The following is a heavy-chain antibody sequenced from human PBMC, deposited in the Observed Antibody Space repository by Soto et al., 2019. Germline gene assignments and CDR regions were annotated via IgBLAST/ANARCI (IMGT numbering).Heavy chain of an antibody. D-gene: IGHD3-10*01. CDR2: ISGSGDST. CDR3: AKLWRHYYGSGSFYTD. J-gene: IGHJ4*02. Sequence: EVQLLESGGGLVQPGGSLRLSCAASGFTFSSYAMNWVRQAPGKGLEWVSAISGSGDSTYYAVSVKGRFTISRDNSKNTLVLQMNSLRAEDTAVYYCAKLWRHYYGSGSFYTDWGQGTLVTVSS. V-gene: IGHV3-23*01. CDR1: GFTFSSYA.